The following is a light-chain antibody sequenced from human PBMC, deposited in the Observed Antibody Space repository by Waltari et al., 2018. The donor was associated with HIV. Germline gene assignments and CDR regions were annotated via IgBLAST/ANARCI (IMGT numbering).Light chain of an antibody. V-gene: IGKV3-15*01. CDR2: AAS. Sequence: EIVLPQSPATLSVSPGERATLACRASQTIGTFLAWYQQTPGPPPRLLIYAASTRASGIPARFSGSGSGAEFTLTISSLQSDDFASYYCQQYSTWPSFGQGTKVEIK. CDR1: QTIGTF. J-gene: IGKJ1*01. CDR3: QQYSTWPS.